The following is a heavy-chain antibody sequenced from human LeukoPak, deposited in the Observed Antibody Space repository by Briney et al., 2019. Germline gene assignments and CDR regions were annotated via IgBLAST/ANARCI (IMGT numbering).Heavy chain of an antibody. D-gene: IGHD5-18*01. CDR2: IYYSGST. V-gene: IGHV4-59*12. CDR1: GGSISSYY. CDR3: ARGPFRGSRFGDTAMVPLGY. J-gene: IGHJ4*02. Sequence: PSETLSLTCTVSGGSISSYYWSWIRQPPGKGLEWIGYIYYSGSTNYNPSLKSRVTISVDTSKDQFSLKLSSVTAADTAVYYCARGPFRGSRFGDTAMVPLGYWGQGTLVTVSS.